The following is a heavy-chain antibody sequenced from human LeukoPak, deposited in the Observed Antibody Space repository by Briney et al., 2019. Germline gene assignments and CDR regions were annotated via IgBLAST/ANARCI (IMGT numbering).Heavy chain of an antibody. J-gene: IGHJ4*02. CDR2: INHSGST. Sequence: SEPQSLPCAVCGGSFSGYYWSWIRQPPGEGLEWIGEINHSGSTNYSPSLKSRVSISVDTSKYQFSLKLSSVTAADTAVYYCARGTLTVTTAFGYWGQGTLVTVSS. V-gene: IGHV4-34*01. CDR3: ARGTLTVTTAFGY. CDR1: GGSFSGYY. D-gene: IGHD4-17*01.